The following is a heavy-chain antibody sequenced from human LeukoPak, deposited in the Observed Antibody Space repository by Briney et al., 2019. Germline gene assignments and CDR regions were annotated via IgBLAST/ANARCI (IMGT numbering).Heavy chain of an antibody. Sequence: PGGSLRLSCAASGFTFRSYSMNWVRQAPGKGLEWVSYISSSSSTIYYADSVKGRFSISRDNSKNTLYLQLNSLRSDDTAVYSCARASGTDRNSDFYYMDVWGKGTTVTVSS. V-gene: IGHV3-48*01. CDR3: ARASGTDRNSDFYYMDV. J-gene: IGHJ6*03. CDR1: GFTFRSYS. CDR2: ISSSSSTI. D-gene: IGHD1-1*01.